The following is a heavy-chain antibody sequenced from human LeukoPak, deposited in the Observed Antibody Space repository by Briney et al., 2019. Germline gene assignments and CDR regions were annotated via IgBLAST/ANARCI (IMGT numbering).Heavy chain of an antibody. V-gene: IGHV3-30*04. D-gene: IGHD3-10*01. J-gene: IGHJ5*02. CDR1: GFTFSSYA. CDR3: ARRRMVRGVIHWFDP. Sequence: GGSLRHSCAASGFTFSSYAMHWVRQAPGKGLEWVAVISYDGSNKYYADSVKGRFTISRDNSKNTLYLQMSSLRAEDTAVYYCARRRMVRGVIHWFDPWGQGTLVTVSS. CDR2: ISYDGSNK.